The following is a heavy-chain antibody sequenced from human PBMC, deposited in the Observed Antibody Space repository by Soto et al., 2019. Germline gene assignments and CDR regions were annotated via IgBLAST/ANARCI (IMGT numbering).Heavy chain of an antibody. J-gene: IGHJ4*02. Sequence: QVQLVQSGAEVKKPGASVKVSCKASGDTFTDYYIHWVRQAPGQGLEWMGTVNPSGGHTTYAQHFLGRMTMTWDTSISKFYMELTSLTSEDTAVYYCARGGHVVVVTAALDYWGQGTLVAVSS. CDR2: VNPSGGHT. D-gene: IGHD2-21*02. CDR1: GDTFTDYY. CDR3: ARGGHVVVVTAALDY. V-gene: IGHV1-46*01.